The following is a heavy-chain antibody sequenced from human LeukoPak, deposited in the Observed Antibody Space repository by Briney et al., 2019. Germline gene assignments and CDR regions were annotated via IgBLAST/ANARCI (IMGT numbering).Heavy chain of an antibody. Sequence: HSGGSLPLSCTAAGFTFGDYTMSWFRQAPGKGLEWVSTISGSGGSTFYADSVKGRFTISRDNSKCTLYLQMNSLRAEQPAVFYCAKASSPSYSSGYYHSDSWGQGPKVPVSS. J-gene: IGHJ4*02. V-gene: IGHV3-23*01. CDR1: GFTFGDYT. CDR2: ISGSGGST. D-gene: IGHD6-19*01. CDR3: AKASSPSYSSGYYHSDS.